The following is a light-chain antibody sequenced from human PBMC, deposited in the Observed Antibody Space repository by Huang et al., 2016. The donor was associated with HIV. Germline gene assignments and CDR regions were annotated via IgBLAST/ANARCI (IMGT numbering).Light chain of an antibody. Sequence: EIVMTQSPDTLSVSPVQRVTLSCRVSESISSSLAWYPQKSGQAPRLLIYDASTRATDIPARFSGSGSGTECTLTISSLLSEDFAVYYCQQYNDWPPITFGQGTRLDMK. CDR1: ESISSS. J-gene: IGKJ5*01. CDR3: QQYNDWPPIT. V-gene: IGKV3-15*01. CDR2: DAS.